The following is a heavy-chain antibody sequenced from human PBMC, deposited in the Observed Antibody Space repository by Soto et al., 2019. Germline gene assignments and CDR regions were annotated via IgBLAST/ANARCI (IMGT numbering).Heavy chain of an antibody. CDR3: ARVIVAATDY. J-gene: IGHJ4*02. Sequence: GGSLRLSCAASGFSFSSYAMHWVRQAPGKGLEWVAAISYDGSNKYYVDSVKGRFTISRDNSKNTLYLQMNSLRAEDTAVYYCARVIVAATDYWGQGTLVTVSS. CDR2: ISYDGSNK. CDR1: GFSFSSYA. V-gene: IGHV3-30-3*01. D-gene: IGHD2-15*01.